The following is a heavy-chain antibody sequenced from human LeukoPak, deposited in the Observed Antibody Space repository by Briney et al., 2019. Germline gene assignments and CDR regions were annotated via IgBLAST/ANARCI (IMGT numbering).Heavy chain of an antibody. J-gene: IGHJ3*02. D-gene: IGHD1-26*01. CDR3: ARDPKWELRGHDAFDI. Sequence: PSETLSLTCTVSGGSISSYYWSWLRQPPGKGLEWIGYIYYSGSTNYNPSLKSRVTISVDTSKNQFSLKLSSVTAADTAVYYCARDPKWELRGHDAFDIWGQGTMVTVSS. CDR2: IYYSGST. CDR1: GGSISSYY. V-gene: IGHV4-59*12.